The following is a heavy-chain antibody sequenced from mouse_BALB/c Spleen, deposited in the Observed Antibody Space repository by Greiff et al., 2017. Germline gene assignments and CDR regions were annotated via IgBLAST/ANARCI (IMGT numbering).Heavy chain of an antibody. D-gene: IGHD4-1*01. CDR3: ARRPPTGTEFAY. CDR1: GDSITSGY. CDR2: ISYSGST. V-gene: IGHV3-8*02. Sequence: EVMLVESGPSLVKPSQTLSLTCSVTGDSITSGYWNWIRKFPGNKLEYMGYISYSGSTYYNPSLKSRISITRDTSKNQYYLQLNSVTTEDTATYYCARRPPTGTEFAYWGQGTLVTVSA. J-gene: IGHJ3*01.